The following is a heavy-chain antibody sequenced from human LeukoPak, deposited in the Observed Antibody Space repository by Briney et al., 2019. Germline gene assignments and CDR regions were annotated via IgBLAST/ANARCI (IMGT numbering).Heavy chain of an antibody. CDR2: TYYRSKWYN. Sequence: SQTLSLTCAISVDSVSSYCAAWNWIRRSPSRGLEWLGRTYYRSKWYNDYAVYVKSRIPTNPDTTKNHFSLQLNTVTPEDTAVYYCARGWGQWERDAFDIWGQGTMVTVSS. CDR1: VDSVSSYCAA. J-gene: IGHJ3*02. CDR3: ARGWGQWERDAFDI. V-gene: IGHV6-1*01. D-gene: IGHD1-26*01.